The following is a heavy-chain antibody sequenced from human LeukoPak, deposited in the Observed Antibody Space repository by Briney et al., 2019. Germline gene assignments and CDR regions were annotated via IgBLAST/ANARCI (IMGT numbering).Heavy chain of an antibody. CDR2: ISWNSGSI. CDR1: GFTFDDYA. CDR3: ASLKNYYDSSGYLVTDAFDI. J-gene: IGHJ3*02. V-gene: IGHV3-9*01. Sequence: PGGSLRLSCAASGFTFDDYAMHWVRQAPGKGLEWVSGISWNSGSIGYADSVKGRFTISRDNAKNSLYLQMNSLSAEDTALYYCASLKNYYDSSGYLVTDAFDIWGQGTMVTVSS. D-gene: IGHD3-22*01.